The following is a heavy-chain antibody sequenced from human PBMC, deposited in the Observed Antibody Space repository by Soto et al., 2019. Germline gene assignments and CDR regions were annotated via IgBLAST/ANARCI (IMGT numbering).Heavy chain of an antibody. V-gene: IGHV1-18*01. CDR2: ITPFNGNT. CDR3: MSFNGDDDY. D-gene: IGHD2-8*01. CDR1: GYTFTSYG. Sequence: QVQMVQSGGEVKKPGASVRVSCKASGYTFTSYGISWVRQAPGQGLEWMGWITPFNGNTDYAERLQGRLTLTTDTSTSTAYMELRRLTSDDTALYYCMSFNGDDDYWGQGTLVIVS. J-gene: IGHJ4*02.